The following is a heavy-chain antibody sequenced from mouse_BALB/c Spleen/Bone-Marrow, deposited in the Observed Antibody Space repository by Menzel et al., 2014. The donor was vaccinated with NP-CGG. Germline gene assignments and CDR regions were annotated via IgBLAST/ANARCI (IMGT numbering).Heavy chain of an antibody. J-gene: IGHJ2*01. CDR2: ISSGSSTI. CDR1: GFTFSSFG. CDR3: ARDVPLYDVGYFDY. D-gene: IGHD2-14*01. V-gene: IGHV5-17*02. Sequence: EVQRVESGGGLVQPGGSRKPSCAASGFTFSSFGMHWVRQAPEKGLEWVAYISSGSSTIYYADTVKGRFTISRDNPKNTLFLQMTSLRSEDTAMYYCARDVPLYDVGYFDYWGQGTTLTVSS.